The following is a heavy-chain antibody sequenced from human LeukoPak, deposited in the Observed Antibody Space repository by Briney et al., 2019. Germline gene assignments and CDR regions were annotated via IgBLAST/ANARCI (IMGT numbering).Heavy chain of an antibody. CDR1: GFTFSSYA. CDR2: INGSGGNT. J-gene: IGHJ4*02. V-gene: IGHV3-23*01. D-gene: IGHD2-15*01. Sequence: GGSLRLSCAASGFTFSSYAMSWVRQAPGKGLEWVSAINGSGGNTYYADSVKGRFTISRDNSKNTPYLQMNSLRTEDTAVYYCAKDPPVAATKTYYFDYWGQGTLVTVSS. CDR3: AKDPPVAATKTYYFDY.